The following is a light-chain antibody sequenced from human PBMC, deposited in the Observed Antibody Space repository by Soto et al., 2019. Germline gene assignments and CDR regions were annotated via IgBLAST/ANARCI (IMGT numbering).Light chain of an antibody. V-gene: IGKV1D-16*01. Sequence: DIQMTQSPSSVSASVGDRVTITCRAGQGIGSWLAWYQQKPGKAPKLLIYTASSLQSGVPSRFSGSGFGTEFTLTISGLQPDDFASYYCLQYSSYPYTFGQGTRLEIK. CDR3: LQYSSYPYT. CDR1: QGIGSW. CDR2: TAS. J-gene: IGKJ5*01.